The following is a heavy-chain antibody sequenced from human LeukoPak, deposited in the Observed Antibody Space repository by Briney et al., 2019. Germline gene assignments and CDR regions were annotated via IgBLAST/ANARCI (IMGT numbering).Heavy chain of an antibody. V-gene: IGHV3-7*03. J-gene: IGHJ4*02. Sequence: GGSLILSCAASGFTFSSYWRSWVRQAPGKGLEWVANIKQDGSEKYYVDSVNGRFTISRDNAKNSLYLQMNSLRAEATAVYYCARGRWETLDYWGQGTLVTVSS. CDR1: GFTFSSYW. CDR2: IKQDGSEK. CDR3: ARGRWETLDY. D-gene: IGHD1-26*01.